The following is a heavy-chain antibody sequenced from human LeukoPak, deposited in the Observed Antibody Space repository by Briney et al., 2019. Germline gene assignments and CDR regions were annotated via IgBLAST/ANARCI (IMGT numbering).Heavy chain of an antibody. Sequence: SETLSLTCTVSGGSISSYYWSWIRQPPGKGLEWIGYIYYSGSTNYNPSLKSRVTISVDTSKNQFSLKLSSVTAADTAVYYCSAGGSGSYYNECNWFDPWGQGTLVTVSS. CDR2: IYYSGST. J-gene: IGHJ5*02. CDR3: SAGGSGSYYNECNWFDP. V-gene: IGHV4-59*08. D-gene: IGHD3-10*01. CDR1: GGSISSYY.